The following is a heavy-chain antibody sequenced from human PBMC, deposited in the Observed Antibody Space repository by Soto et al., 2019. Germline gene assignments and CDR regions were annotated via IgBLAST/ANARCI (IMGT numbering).Heavy chain of an antibody. CDR3: ARSRRRDIVATIPPPPFDY. CDR2: INAGNGNT. V-gene: IGHV1-3*01. D-gene: IGHD5-12*01. J-gene: IGHJ4*02. CDR1: GYTFTTCA. Sequence: ASVKVSCKASGYTFTTCAMHWVRQAPGQRLEWMGWINAGNGNTKYSQKFQGRVTITRDTSASTAYMELSSLRSEDTAVYYCARSRRRDIVATIPPPPFDYWGQGTLVTVSS.